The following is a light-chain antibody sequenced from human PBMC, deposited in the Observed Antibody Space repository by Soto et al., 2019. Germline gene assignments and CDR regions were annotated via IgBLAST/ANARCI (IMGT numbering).Light chain of an antibody. CDR3: QQRSNSWT. CDR2: AAS. J-gene: IGKJ1*01. CDR1: QSISSY. Sequence: DIQMTQSPSSLSASVGDRVTITCRASQSISSYLNWYQQKPGKAPKLLIYAASSLQSGAPSRFSGSGSGTDFTLTISSLQPEEFAVDYCQQRSNSWTVGQGTKVEIK. V-gene: IGKV1-39*01.